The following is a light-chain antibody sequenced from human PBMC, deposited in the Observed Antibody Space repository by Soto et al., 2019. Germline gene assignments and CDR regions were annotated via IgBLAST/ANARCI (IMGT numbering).Light chain of an antibody. CDR2: DAS. V-gene: IGKV3-20*01. CDR3: QQYGSSTRT. CDR1: QSVGSY. Sequence: PGEIATLYCRASQSVGSYLAWYQQKPGQAPRLIIYDASSRATGISDRFTVSGSGTDFTLTISRLETEDFAVYYCQQYGSSTRTFCQGTKVDIK. J-gene: IGKJ1*01.